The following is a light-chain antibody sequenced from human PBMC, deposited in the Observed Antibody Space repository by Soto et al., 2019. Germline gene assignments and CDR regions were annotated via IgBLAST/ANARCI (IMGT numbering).Light chain of an antibody. Sequence: DIVLTQSPGTLSLSTGESATLLCRASQFVSSRSLAWYQQKLGQAPRLLIYGASNRATGIPDRFSGSGSGTDFTLTISRLEPEDFAVYYCQQYGSSPTFGGGTKVDIK. CDR3: QQYGSSPT. CDR2: GAS. CDR1: QFVSSRS. V-gene: IGKV3-20*01. J-gene: IGKJ4*01.